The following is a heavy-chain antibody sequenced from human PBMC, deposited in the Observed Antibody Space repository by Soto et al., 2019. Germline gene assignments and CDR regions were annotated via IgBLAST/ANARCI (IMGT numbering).Heavy chain of an antibody. Sequence: PSETLSLTCNVSGGSISSSRSYWAWIRQPPGEGLEWIANIYYSGSTYYNPSLKSRVTVSVDTSKNQFSLKLTSLTAADTAVYYCARGQQGSSDASDIWGQGTMVTVSS. CDR1: GGSISSSRSY. V-gene: IGHV4-39*01. CDR3: ARGQQGSSDASDI. CDR2: IYYSGST. J-gene: IGHJ3*02. D-gene: IGHD1-26*01.